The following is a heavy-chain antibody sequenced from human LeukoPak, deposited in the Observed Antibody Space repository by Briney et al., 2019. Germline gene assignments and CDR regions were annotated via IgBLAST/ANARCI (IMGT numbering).Heavy chain of an antibody. CDR2: IYYSGST. Sequence: SETLSLTCTVSGGSISSSSYYWGWIRQPPGKGLERIGSIYYSGSTYYNPSLKSRVTISVDTSKNQFSLKLSSVTAADTAVYYCARTNIAAAGKFDYWGQGTLVTVSS. CDR1: GGSISSSSYY. CDR3: ARTNIAAAGKFDY. J-gene: IGHJ4*02. V-gene: IGHV4-39*07. D-gene: IGHD6-13*01.